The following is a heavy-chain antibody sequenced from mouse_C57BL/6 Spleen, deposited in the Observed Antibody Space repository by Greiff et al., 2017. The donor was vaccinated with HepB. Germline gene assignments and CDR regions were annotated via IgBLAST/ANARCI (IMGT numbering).Heavy chain of an antibody. J-gene: IGHJ2*01. CDR1: GYTFTEYT. D-gene: IGHD1-1*02. V-gene: IGHV1-62-2*01. CDR2: FYPGSGSL. CDR3: ERHEERGLWNYFDY. Sequence: VQLQQSGAELVKPGASVKLSCKASGYTFTEYTIHWVKQRSGQGLEWIGWFYPGSGSLKYNEKFTDKDTFTAYKSSSKVYMELSRMTSEDSAVYFCERHEERGLWNYFDYWGQGTTLTVSS.